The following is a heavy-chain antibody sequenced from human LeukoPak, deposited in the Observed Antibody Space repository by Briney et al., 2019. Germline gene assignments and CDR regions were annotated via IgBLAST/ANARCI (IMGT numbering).Heavy chain of an antibody. D-gene: IGHD6-19*01. CDR1: GFTFSSYW. CDR2: INSDGTST. V-gene: IGHV3-74*01. J-gene: IGHJ4*02. CDR3: ARLYSSGWYSD. Sequence: GGSLRLSCAASGFTFSSYWMHWVRQAPGKGLVWVSRINSDGTSTSYADSVKGRFTISRDNAKNTLYLQMNSLRAEDTAVYYCARLYSSGWYSDWGQGTLVTVSS.